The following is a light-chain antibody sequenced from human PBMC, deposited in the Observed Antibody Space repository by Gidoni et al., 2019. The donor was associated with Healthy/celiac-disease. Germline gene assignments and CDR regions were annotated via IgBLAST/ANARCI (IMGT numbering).Light chain of an antibody. CDR2: AAS. CDR3: HQSYSTPWT. Sequence: DIQMTQSPSSLSASVGDRATITCRASQSISSYLNKYQQKPGTAPKLLICAASSLQSGVTARFNGSGAGTDFSLNISSLQPEDFATNFCHQSYSTPWTFGEGTKVEIK. CDR1: QSISSY. J-gene: IGKJ1*01. V-gene: IGKV1-39*01.